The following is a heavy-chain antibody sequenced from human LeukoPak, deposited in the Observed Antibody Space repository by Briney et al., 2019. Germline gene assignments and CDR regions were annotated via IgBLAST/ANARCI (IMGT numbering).Heavy chain of an antibody. V-gene: IGHV3-48*01. Sequence: GGSLRLSCAASGFSFSDYCMTWVRQAPGKGLEWISYISNTHDTVYYADSVKGRFTISRDNAKNSLYLQMNSLRAEDTAVYYCARDRDFFGSGRARNGRDYFDYWGQGTLVAVSS. CDR3: ARDRDFFGSGRARNGRDYFDY. CDR1: GFSFSDYC. J-gene: IGHJ4*02. CDR2: ISNTHDTV. D-gene: IGHD3-10*01.